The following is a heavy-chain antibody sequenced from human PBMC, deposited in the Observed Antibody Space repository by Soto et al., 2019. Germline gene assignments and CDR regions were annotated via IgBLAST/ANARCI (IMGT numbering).Heavy chain of an antibody. CDR1: GSPFTSYG. J-gene: IGHJ4*02. D-gene: IGHD2-21*02. CDR3: ARGGRFYCGGDCYSGY. Sequence: SAKVSCTASGSPFTSYGISWVRQAPGQGLEWMGWISAYNGNTNYAQKLQGRVTMTTDTSTSTAYMELRSLRSDDTAVYYCARGGRFYCGGDCYSGYWGQGTLVTVSS. CDR2: ISAYNGNT. V-gene: IGHV1-18*01.